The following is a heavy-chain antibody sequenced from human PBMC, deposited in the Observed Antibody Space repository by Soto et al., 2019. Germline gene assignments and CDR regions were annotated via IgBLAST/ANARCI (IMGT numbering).Heavy chain of an antibody. V-gene: IGHV3-13*01. D-gene: IGHD3-3*01. CDR3: ARGRANDFFSSPPPMFDP. CDR2: IGTLFDR. CDR1: GFNFETHD. J-gene: IGHJ5*02. Sequence: GGSLRLSCVASGFNFETHDMHWVRQVTGKGLEWVAGIGTLFDRFYPDSVKGRFTISRENAKTSVFLQMNKLRTGDTGIHYCARGRANDFFSSPPPMFDPRGQGTRVTVSS.